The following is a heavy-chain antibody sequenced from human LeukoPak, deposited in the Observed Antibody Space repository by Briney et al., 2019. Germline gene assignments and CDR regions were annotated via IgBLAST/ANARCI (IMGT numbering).Heavy chain of an antibody. CDR3: SKYNPYDALDY. CDR1: GFTFSSYA. J-gene: IGHJ4*02. V-gene: IGHV3-15*01. Sequence: NAGGSLRLSCAASGFTFSSYAMSWVRQVPGKGLEWLGLIKNKIDGGTTDYAVTVKGRFTISRDDSKNTLYLQMNSLKTGDTAVYYCSKYNPYDALDYWGQGTLVTVSS. CDR2: IKNKIDGGTT. D-gene: IGHD1-1*01.